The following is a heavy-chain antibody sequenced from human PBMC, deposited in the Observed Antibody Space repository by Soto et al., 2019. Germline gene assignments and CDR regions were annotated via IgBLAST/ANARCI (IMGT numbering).Heavy chain of an antibody. Sequence: GGSLRLSCAASGFTVSSNYMSWVRQAPGKGLEWVSVIYSGGSTYYADSVKGRFTISRDNSKNTLYLQMNSLRAEDTAVYYCASRLGIYAFDIWGQGTMVTVSS. J-gene: IGHJ3*02. CDR3: ASRLGIYAFDI. CDR1: GFTVSSNY. D-gene: IGHD7-27*01. CDR2: IYSGGST. V-gene: IGHV3-53*01.